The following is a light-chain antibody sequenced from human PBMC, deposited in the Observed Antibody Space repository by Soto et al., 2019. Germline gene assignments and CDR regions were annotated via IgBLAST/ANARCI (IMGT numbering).Light chain of an antibody. CDR1: QSVSSNY. CDR3: HQYASSPLT. CDR2: GAS. J-gene: IGKJ4*01. V-gene: IGKV3-20*01. Sequence: EIVMTQSPGTLPLSPGERAALSCRASQSVSSNYLAWYQQKPGQAPRLLIYGASSRATGIPDRFSGSGSGTDFTLTISRLEPEDFAVYYCHQYASSPLTFGGGTKVEIK.